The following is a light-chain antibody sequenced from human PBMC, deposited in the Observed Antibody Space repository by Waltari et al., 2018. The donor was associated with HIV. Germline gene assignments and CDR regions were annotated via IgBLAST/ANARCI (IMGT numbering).Light chain of an antibody. CDR3: QSADSTGTYPDV. J-gene: IGLJ1*01. V-gene: IGLV3-25*03. CDR1: ALPKQY. Sequence: SYELTQPPSVSVSPGQTARITCSGDALPKQYAYWYQQKPGQAPVLVIYKDNERPSGIPERFSGSSSGTTVTLTISGVQTEDEADYYCQSADSTGTYPDVFVPGTKVTVL. CDR2: KDN.